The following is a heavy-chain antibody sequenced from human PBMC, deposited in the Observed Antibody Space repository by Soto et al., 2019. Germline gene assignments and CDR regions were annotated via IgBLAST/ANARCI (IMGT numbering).Heavy chain of an antibody. J-gene: IGHJ6*03. CDR3: ARDSVSLRYFDWRSPYYYMVD. V-gene: IGHV4-59*01. D-gene: IGHD3-9*01. Sequence: SETLSLTCTVSGGSISSYYWSWIRQPPGKGLEWIGYIYYSGSTNYNPSLKSRVTISVDTSKNQFSLKLSSVTAADTAVYYCARDSVSLRYFDWRSPYYYMVDLGKGITVT. CDR2: IYYSGST. CDR1: GGSISSYY.